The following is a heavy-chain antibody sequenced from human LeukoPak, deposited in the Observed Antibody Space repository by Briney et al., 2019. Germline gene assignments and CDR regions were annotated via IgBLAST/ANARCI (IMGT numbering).Heavy chain of an antibody. CDR3: ARGTPITMVRGVNWAYYMDV. Sequence: GGSLRLSCAASGFTFSSYWMHWVRQAPGKGLVWVSRINSDGSSTSYADSVKGRFTISRDNSKNTLYLQMNSLRAEDTAVYYCARGTPITMVRGVNWAYYMDVWGKGTTVIVSS. CDR2: INSDGSST. CDR1: GFTFSSYW. V-gene: IGHV3-74*01. J-gene: IGHJ6*03. D-gene: IGHD3-10*01.